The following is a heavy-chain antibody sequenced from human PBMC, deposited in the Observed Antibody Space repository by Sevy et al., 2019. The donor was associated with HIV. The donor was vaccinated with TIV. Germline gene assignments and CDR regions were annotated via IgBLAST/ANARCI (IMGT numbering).Heavy chain of an antibody. Sequence: SETLSLTCAVYGGSFSGYYWSWIRQPPGKGLEWIGEINHSGSTNYNPSLKSRVTISVDTSKNQFSLKLSSVTAADTAVYYCVRGKGYYDFWSGPSYYYYMDVWGKGTTVTVSS. J-gene: IGHJ6*03. V-gene: IGHV4-34*01. D-gene: IGHD3-3*01. CDR2: INHSGST. CDR1: GGSFSGYY. CDR3: VRGKGYYDFWSGPSYYYYMDV.